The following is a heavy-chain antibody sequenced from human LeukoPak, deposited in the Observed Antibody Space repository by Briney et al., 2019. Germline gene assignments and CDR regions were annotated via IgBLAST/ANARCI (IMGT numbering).Heavy chain of an antibody. CDR1: GGSFSGYY. J-gene: IGHJ6*03. CDR2: INHSGST. V-gene: IGHV4-34*01. Sequence: SETLSLTCAVYGGSFSGYYWSWIRQPPGKGLEWIGEINHSGSTNYNPSLKSRVTISVDTSKNQFSLKLSSVTAADTAVYYCARGPLDYYDSSGKWGYYYYYYMDVWGKGTTVTVSS. CDR3: ARGPLDYYDSSGKWGYYYYYYMDV. D-gene: IGHD3-22*01.